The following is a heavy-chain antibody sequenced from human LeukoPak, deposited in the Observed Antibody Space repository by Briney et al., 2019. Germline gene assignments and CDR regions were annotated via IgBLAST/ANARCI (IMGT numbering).Heavy chain of an antibody. Sequence: PGGSLRLSCAASGFTFSSYGMHWVRQTPDKGLEWVAVIWYDGSNENYADSVKGRFTISRDNSKNTLYLQMNSLRAEDTAVYYCARDYGRDGYNVALRFDYWGQGTLVTVSS. J-gene: IGHJ4*02. V-gene: IGHV3-33*01. CDR2: IWYDGSNE. CDR3: ARDYGRDGYNVALRFDY. CDR1: GFTFSSYG. D-gene: IGHD5-24*01.